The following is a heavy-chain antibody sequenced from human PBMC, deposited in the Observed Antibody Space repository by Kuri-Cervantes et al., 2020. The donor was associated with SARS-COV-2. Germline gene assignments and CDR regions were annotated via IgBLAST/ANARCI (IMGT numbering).Heavy chain of an antibody. Sequence: GGSLRLSCAASGFTFSSYSMNWVRQAPEKGLEWVSYISSSSSYKYYADSVKGRFNISRDNAKNSLYLQVNRLRAEDTAVYYCAIDRYSSSWYFVSAFDIWGQGTMVTVSS. CDR3: AIDRYSSSWYFVSAFDI. V-gene: IGHV3-21*01. CDR1: GFTFSSYS. D-gene: IGHD6-13*01. J-gene: IGHJ3*02. CDR2: ISSSSSYK.